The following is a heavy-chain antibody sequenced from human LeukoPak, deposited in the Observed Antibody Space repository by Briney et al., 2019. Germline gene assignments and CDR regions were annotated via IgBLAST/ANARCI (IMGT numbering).Heavy chain of an antibody. V-gene: IGHV3-23*01. J-gene: IGHJ4*02. CDR1: GFTFSSYA. Sequence: GGSLRLSCAASGFTFSSYAMSWVRQAPGKGLEWVSAISGSGGSTYYADSVKGRFTISRDNSKNTLYLQMNSLRAEDTAVYYCARDTGTYYDFWSGYSYYFDYWGQGTLVTVSS. D-gene: IGHD3-3*01. CDR2: ISGSGGST. CDR3: ARDTGTYYDFWSGYSYYFDY.